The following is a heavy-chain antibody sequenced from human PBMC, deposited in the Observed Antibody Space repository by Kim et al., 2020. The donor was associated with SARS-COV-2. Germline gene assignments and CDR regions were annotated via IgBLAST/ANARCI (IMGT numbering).Heavy chain of an antibody. CDR1: GYTFTSYY. D-gene: IGHD3-16*01. Sequence: ASVKVSCKASGYTFTSYYMHWVRQAPGQGLEWMGIINPSGGSTSYAQKFQGRVTMTRDTSTSTVYMELSSLRSEDTAVYYCARDGNDYVWGSYLPFDYWGQGTLVTVSS. CDR2: INPSGGST. V-gene: IGHV1-46*01. CDR3: ARDGNDYVWGSYLPFDY. J-gene: IGHJ4*02.